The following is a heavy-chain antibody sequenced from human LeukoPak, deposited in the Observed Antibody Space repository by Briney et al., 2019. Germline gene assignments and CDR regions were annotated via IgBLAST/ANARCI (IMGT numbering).Heavy chain of an antibody. Sequence: GGSLRLSCAGSGVTFNNYAMSWVRRAPRKGLEWVSTIMIGGDGKHYADSVKGRFTISRDRSESTLYLQMNGLRAGDTAVYYCVRAAPRDCSPASCSLFDTWGQGTLVTVSS. CDR1: GVTFNNYA. D-gene: IGHD2-2*01. CDR2: IMIGGDGK. V-gene: IGHV3-23*01. CDR3: VRAAPRDCSPASCSLFDT. J-gene: IGHJ4*02.